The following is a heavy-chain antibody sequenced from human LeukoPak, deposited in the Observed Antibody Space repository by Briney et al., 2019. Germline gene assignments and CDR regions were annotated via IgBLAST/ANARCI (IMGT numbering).Heavy chain of an antibody. CDR3: ARWIYYFDS. CDR1: GFTFGSYW. Sequence: PGGSLRLSCVASGFTFGSYWMHWVRQVPGKGLVWVSRINTDGSITTYADSVKGRFTISRDNSRNTLYLQMNSLRAEDTAIYHCARWIYYFDSWGQGTLVTVSS. CDR2: INTDGSIT. D-gene: IGHD5-12*01. V-gene: IGHV3-74*01. J-gene: IGHJ4*02.